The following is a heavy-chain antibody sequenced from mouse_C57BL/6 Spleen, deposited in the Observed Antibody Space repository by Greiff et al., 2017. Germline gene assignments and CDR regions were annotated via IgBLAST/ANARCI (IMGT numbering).Heavy chain of an antibody. CDR1: GYAFTNYL. Sequence: VQLQQSGAELVRPGTSVKVSCKASGYAFTNYLIEWVKQRPGQGLEWIGVINPGSGGTNYNEKFKGKATLTVDKSSSTAYMQLSSLTSEDSAVYFCARECSSWYFDVWGTGTTVTVSS. J-gene: IGHJ1*03. CDR3: ARECSSWYFDV. CDR2: INPGSGGT. D-gene: IGHD1-1*01. V-gene: IGHV1-54*01.